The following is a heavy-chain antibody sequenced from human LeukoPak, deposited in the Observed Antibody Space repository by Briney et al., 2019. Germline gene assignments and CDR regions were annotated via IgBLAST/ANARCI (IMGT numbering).Heavy chain of an antibody. Sequence: GGSLRLSCAASGFTFNLYWIHWVRQPPGKGLEWLSRISDDGTTTNYADSVKGRFTISRDNAKNTLYLQMHSLRVDATAVYYCARDSRYHSGWGSYQPYWFDPWGQGTLVTVSS. CDR2: ISDDGTTT. D-gene: IGHD3-10*01. J-gene: IGHJ5*02. CDR1: GFTFNLYW. CDR3: ARDSRYHSGWGSYQPYWFDP. V-gene: IGHV3-74*01.